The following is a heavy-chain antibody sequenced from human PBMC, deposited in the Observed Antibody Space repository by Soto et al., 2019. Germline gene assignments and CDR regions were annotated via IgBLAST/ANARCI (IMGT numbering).Heavy chain of an antibody. D-gene: IGHD6-13*01. CDR3: ARDSIAAVFDP. V-gene: IGHV1-18*01. J-gene: IGHJ5*02. CDR1: GYTFTSYG. Sequence: AAVKVSFKASGYTFTSYGISWVGQAPGQGLEWMGWISAYNGNTNYAQKLQGRVTMTTDTSTSTAYMELRSLRSDDTAVYYCARDSIAAVFDPWGQGTLVTVSS. CDR2: ISAYNGNT.